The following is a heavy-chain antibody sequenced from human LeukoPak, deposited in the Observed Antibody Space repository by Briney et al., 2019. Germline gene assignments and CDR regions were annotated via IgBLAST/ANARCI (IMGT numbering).Heavy chain of an antibody. J-gene: IGHJ4*02. CDR3: TRTGSTGGY. D-gene: IGHD1-7*01. CDR2: IHYSGST. CDR1: GVSVSGGNYY. Sequence: SETLSLTCTVSGVSVSGGNYYCSWIRQSPGKGLEWIGYIHYSGSTVYNPSLKSRVTMSIDTSKNQFSLNLSSATAADTAVYYCTRTGSTGGYWGQGTLVTVSS. V-gene: IGHV4-61*01.